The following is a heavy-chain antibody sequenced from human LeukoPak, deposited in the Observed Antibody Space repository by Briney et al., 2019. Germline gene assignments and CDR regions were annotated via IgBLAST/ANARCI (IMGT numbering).Heavy chain of an antibody. CDR3: AKSGASIAARPMDY. Sequence: PGGSLRLSCAASEFTFNSYAMSWIRQAPGKGLEWVSAISGSGGSKYYADSVRGRLTIPRDNSKNPLYLQMNSLRAEDTAVYYCAKSGASIAARPMDYWGQGTLVTVSS. V-gene: IGHV3-23*01. CDR1: EFTFNSYA. J-gene: IGHJ4*02. CDR2: ISGSGGSK. D-gene: IGHD6-6*01.